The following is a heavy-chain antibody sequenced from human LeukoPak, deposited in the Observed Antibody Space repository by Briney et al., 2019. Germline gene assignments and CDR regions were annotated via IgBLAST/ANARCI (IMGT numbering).Heavy chain of an antibody. J-gene: IGHJ4*02. CDR3: ASGYYDSSGNYFDY. V-gene: IGHV4-4*02. CDR2: IYHSGST. CDR1: GGSISSSNW. D-gene: IGHD3-22*01. Sequence: PSGTLSLPCAVSGGSISSSNWWSWVRQPPGKGRDGIGEIYHSGSTNYNPSLKSRVTISVDKSKNQFSLKLSSVTAADTAVYYCASGYYDSSGNYFDYWGQGTLVTVSS.